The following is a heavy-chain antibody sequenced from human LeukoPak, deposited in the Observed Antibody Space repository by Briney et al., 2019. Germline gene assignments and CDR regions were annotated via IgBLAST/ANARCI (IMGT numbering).Heavy chain of an antibody. Sequence: GGSLRLSCAASGFTFSSYGMHWVRQAPGKGLEWVAVISYDRSNKYYADSVKGRFTISRDNSKNTLYLQMNSLRAEDTAVYYCARDHGTEPEYYFDYWGQGTLVAVSS. J-gene: IGHJ4*02. CDR3: ARDHGTEPEYYFDY. V-gene: IGHV3-30*03. CDR1: GFTFSSYG. D-gene: IGHD1-14*01. CDR2: ISYDRSNK.